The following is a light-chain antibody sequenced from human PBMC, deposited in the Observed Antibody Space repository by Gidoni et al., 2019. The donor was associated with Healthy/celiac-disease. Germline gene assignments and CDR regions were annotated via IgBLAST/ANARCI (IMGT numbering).Light chain of an antibody. CDR3: QQYNSYPCS. Sequence: DIQMTPSPSTLSASVGDRVTITCRASQSISSWLAWYQQKPGKAPKVLIYKASSLDSGFPSRFSGSGSGTEFTLTISSLQPDDFATYYCQQYNSYPCSFGQGTKLEIK. CDR2: KAS. J-gene: IGKJ2*04. V-gene: IGKV1-5*03. CDR1: QSISSW.